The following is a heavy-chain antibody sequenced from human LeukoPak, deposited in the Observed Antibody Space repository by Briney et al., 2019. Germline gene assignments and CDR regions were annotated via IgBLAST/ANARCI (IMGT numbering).Heavy chain of an antibody. Sequence: ASVKVSCKASGYTFTSYGISWVRQAHGQGLEWMGWISAYNGNTNHAQKFQGRVTMTTDTSTSTAYMELRSLRSDDTALYYCARVDSSSWRYYFDYWGQGTLVTVSS. CDR3: ARVDSSSWRYYFDY. D-gene: IGHD6-13*01. CDR1: GYTFTSYG. V-gene: IGHV1-18*01. CDR2: ISAYNGNT. J-gene: IGHJ4*02.